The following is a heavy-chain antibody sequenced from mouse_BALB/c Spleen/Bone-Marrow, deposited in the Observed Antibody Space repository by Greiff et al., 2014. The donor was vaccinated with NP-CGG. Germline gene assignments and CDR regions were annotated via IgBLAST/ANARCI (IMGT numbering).Heavy chain of an antibody. J-gene: IGHJ1*01. CDR2: IYPGDGNT. D-gene: IGHD1-1*02. V-gene: IGHV1-82*01. CDR1: GYVFSSSW. CDR3: ARRRTFITSVVDYFDV. Sequence: LVESGPELVKPGASVKISCRASGYVFSSSWMNWVKQRPGQGLEWIGRIYPGDGNTNYNGKFKGKATLTADTSSSTAYMQISSLTSVDFAVYFCARRRTFITSVVDYFDVWGAGTTVTVSS.